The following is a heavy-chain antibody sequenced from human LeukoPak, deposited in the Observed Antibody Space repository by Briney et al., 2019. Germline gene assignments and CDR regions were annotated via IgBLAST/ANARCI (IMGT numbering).Heavy chain of an antibody. CDR1: GGSLSGGNYY. V-gene: IGHV4-30-4*08. Sequence: PSETLSLTCTVSGGSLSGGNYYWSWIRQPPGKGLEWIGYIYYSGSTYYNPSLKSRVTISVDTSKNQFSLKLSSVTAADTAVYYCARAPSYSSSSEDIYYYYYMDVWGKGTTVTVSS. CDR3: ARAPSYSSSSEDIYYYYYMDV. CDR2: IYYSGST. J-gene: IGHJ6*03. D-gene: IGHD6-6*01.